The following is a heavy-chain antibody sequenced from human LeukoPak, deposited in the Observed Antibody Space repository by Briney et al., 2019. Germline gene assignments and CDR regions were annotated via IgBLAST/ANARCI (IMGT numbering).Heavy chain of an antibody. CDR2: ISAYNGNT. Sequence: GASVKVSCKASGGTFSSYAISWVRQAPGQGLEWMGWISAYNGNTNFAQKLQDRVTTTTDTSTSTAYMGLRSLRSDDTAVYYCARAEKPNWGNYYYYCMDVWGKGTTVTVSS. J-gene: IGHJ6*03. CDR1: GGTFSSYA. CDR3: ARAEKPNWGNYYYYCMDV. D-gene: IGHD7-27*01. V-gene: IGHV1-18*01.